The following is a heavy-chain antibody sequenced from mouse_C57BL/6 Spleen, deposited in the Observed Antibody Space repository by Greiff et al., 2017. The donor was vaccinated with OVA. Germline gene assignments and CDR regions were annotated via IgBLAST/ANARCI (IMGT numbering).Heavy chain of an antibody. D-gene: IGHD2-1*01. Sequence: VQLQQPGAELVRPGTSVKLSCKASGYTFTSYWMHWVKQRPGQGLEWIGVIAPSDSYTNYNQKFKGKATLTVDTSSSTAYMQLSSLTSEDSAVYYCARYMVRRYFDYWGQGTTLTVSS. CDR3: ARYMVRRYFDY. CDR2: IAPSDSYT. CDR1: GYTFTSYW. V-gene: IGHV1-59*01. J-gene: IGHJ2*01.